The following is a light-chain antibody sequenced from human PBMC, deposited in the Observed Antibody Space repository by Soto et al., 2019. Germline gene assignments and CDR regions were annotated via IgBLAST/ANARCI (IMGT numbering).Light chain of an antibody. CDR3: CEYGGSKNVV. Sequence: QSALTQPPSASGSPGQSVTISCTGSSSNVGGYNYVSWYQQRPGKAPKLVIYDVSNRPSGVPDRFSASKSDNTASLTVSGAQDEDEYYCYSCEYGGSKNVVFGGGTKVTVL. CDR2: DVS. J-gene: IGLJ2*01. V-gene: IGLV2-8*01. CDR1: SSNVGGYNY.